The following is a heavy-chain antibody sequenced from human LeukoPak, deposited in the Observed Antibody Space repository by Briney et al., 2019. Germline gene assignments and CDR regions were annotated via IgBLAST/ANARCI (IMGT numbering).Heavy chain of an antibody. CDR1: GFTFSTYD. Sequence: GGSLRLSCAASGFTFSTYDMNWVRQAPGKGLEWLSYISSRGGTIYYADSVKGRFTISIDNAKNSLYLQMNSLRAEDTAFYYCXXXXXXXXXXXXMGDYXXXGXLXTVSX. CDR2: ISSRGGTI. V-gene: IGHV3-48*03. D-gene: IGHD3-16*01. J-gene: IGHJ4*02. CDR3: XXXXXXXXXXXXMGDY.